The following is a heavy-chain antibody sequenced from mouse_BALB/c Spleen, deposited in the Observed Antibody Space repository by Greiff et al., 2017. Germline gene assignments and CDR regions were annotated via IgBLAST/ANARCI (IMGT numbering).Heavy chain of an antibody. D-gene: IGHD2-4*01. V-gene: IGHV5-9*03. CDR1: GFTFSSYT. CDR2: ISSGGGNT. Sequence: EVQVVESGGGLVKPGGSLKLSCAASGFTFSSYTMSWVRQTPEKRLEWVATISSGGGNTYYPDSVKGRFTISRDNAKNNLYLQMSSLRSEDTALYYCARYPIYDYDDAMDYWGQGTSVTVSS. CDR3: ARYPIYDYDDAMDY. J-gene: IGHJ4*01.